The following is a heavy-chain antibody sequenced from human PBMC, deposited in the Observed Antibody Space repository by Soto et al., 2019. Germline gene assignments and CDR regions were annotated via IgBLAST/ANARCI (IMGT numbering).Heavy chain of an antibody. Sequence: GGSLRLSCEGSGFTFNNAWMNWVRQAPGKGLEWVGHIKSYIDGGTTDYAAPVKGRFTISRDDSKNMVYLQMNSLKTEDTALYYCMTDRQFRPAYWGQGTLVTVS. J-gene: IGHJ4*02. CDR3: MTDRQFRPAY. CDR2: IKSYIDGGTT. V-gene: IGHV3-15*07. CDR1: GFTFNNAW.